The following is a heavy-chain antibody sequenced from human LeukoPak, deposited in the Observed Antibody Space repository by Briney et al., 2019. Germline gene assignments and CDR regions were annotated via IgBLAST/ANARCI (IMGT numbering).Heavy chain of an antibody. J-gene: IGHJ6*02. Sequence: GGSLRLSCAASGFTVNNNYMSWVRQAPGKGLEWVSVIYSGDSTYYADSVKGRFTISRDNSKNTVYLQMISLRAEDTAVYYCAREGEHYVGVEYYYYGMDVWGQGTTVTVSS. CDR1: GFTVNNNY. CDR3: AREGEHYVGVEYYYYGMDV. V-gene: IGHV3-66*01. CDR2: IYSGDST. D-gene: IGHD1-26*01.